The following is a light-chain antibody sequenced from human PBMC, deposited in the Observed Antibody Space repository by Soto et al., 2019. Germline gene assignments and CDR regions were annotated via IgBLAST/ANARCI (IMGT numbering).Light chain of an antibody. CDR1: QSVGSY. CDR2: DVS. CDR3: QHRASWPLT. J-gene: IGKJ4*01. V-gene: IGKV3-11*01. Sequence: EIVLTQSPATLSLSPGERATLSCRASQSVGSYLAWYQQRPGQAPRLLIYDVSNRAPDIPARFSGSGSGTDFTLPISSLEPEDLAVYYCQHRASWPLTFGGGTKVEIK.